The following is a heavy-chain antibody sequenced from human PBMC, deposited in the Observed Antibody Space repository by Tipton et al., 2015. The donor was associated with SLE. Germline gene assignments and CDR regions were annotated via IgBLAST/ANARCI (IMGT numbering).Heavy chain of an antibody. CDR2: IYYSGST. V-gene: IGHV4-59*11. J-gene: IGHJ4*02. CDR1: GGSISSHY. CDR3: ATGGGYYKFDY. D-gene: IGHD3-22*01. Sequence: LRLSCTVSGGSISSHYWSWIRQPPGKGLEWIGYIYYSGSTNYNPSLKSRVTISVDTSKNQFSLKLSSVTAADTAVYYCATGGGYYKFDYWGQGTLVTVSS.